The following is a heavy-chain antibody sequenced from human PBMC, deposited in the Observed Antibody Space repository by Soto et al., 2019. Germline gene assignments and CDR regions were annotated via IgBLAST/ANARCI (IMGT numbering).Heavy chain of an antibody. Sequence: QVHLVESGGGVVQPGRSLRLSCAASGFAFRLYGIHWVRQAPGKGLEWLASIWYAGSDKYYVDSVKGRFTISRDNSKNTLYLQMSSLRAEDTAVYYCARGTGHYYYGMDVWGQGTTVTVSS. V-gene: IGHV3-33*01. J-gene: IGHJ6*02. CDR2: IWYAGSDK. D-gene: IGHD1-1*01. CDR3: ARGTGHYYYGMDV. CDR1: GFAFRLYG.